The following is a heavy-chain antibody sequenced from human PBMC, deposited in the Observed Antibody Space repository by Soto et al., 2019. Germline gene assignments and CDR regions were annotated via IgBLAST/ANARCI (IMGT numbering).Heavy chain of an antibody. J-gene: IGHJ3*02. Sequence: EVQLLESGGGLVQPGGSLRLSCAASGFTFSSCAMGWVRQAPGKGLEWVSDIIDSGASTYYADSVKGRFTISRDNSKSTLYLQMNSLRAEDTALYYCARGPSHGAFDIWGQGTMVTVSS. V-gene: IGHV3-23*01. CDR3: ARGPSHGAFDI. CDR1: GFTFSSCA. CDR2: IIDSGAST.